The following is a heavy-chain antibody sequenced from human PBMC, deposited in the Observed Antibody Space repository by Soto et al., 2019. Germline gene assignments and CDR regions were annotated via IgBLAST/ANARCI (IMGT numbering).Heavy chain of an antibody. CDR3: ARDRWWETLVPYHYGMDV. CDR2: INAHGDAL. D-gene: IGHD1-26*01. CDR1: GFTLNNYY. J-gene: IGHJ6*02. Sequence: QLRLVEAGGGLVKPGGSLRLSCRASGFTLNNYYMSWVRQAPGKGLEWISYINAHGDALFYADSVKGRFTISRNNALNTLYLQLNRLRAEDTALYYCARDRWWETLVPYHYGMDVWGQGTMVTVS. V-gene: IGHV3-11*01.